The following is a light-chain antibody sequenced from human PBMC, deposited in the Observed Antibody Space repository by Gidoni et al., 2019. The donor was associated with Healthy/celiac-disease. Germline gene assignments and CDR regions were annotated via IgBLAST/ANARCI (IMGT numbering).Light chain of an antibody. J-gene: IGKJ4*01. V-gene: IGKV2-28*01. Sequence: DIVMTQSPLSLPATPGEPASIACRSSQSLLHSNGYNYLDWYLQKPGQSPQLLIYLGSNRASGVPDRFSGSGSGTDFTLKISRVEAEDVGVYYCIQALQTPPLTFXGXTKVEIK. CDR2: LGS. CDR1: QSLLHSNGYNY. CDR3: IQALQTPPLT.